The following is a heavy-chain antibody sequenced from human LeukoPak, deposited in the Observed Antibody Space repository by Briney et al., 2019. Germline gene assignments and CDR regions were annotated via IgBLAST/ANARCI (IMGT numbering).Heavy chain of an antibody. Sequence: SETLSLTCTVSGGSISSYYWSWIRQPRGKGLEWIGYIYYSGSTNYNPSLKSRVTISVDTSKNQFSLKLSSVTAADTAVYYCARGAGSGRIDYWGQGTLVTVSS. CDR2: IYYSGST. V-gene: IGHV4-59*01. CDR3: ARGAGSGRIDY. J-gene: IGHJ4*02. D-gene: IGHD3-10*01. CDR1: GGSISSYY.